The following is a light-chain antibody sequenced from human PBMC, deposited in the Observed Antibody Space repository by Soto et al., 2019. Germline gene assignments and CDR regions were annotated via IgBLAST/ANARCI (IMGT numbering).Light chain of an antibody. CDR1: QSISTE. J-gene: IGKJ2*01. V-gene: IGKV3-15*01. Sequence: EIAMTQSPATLSVSPGERATLSCRASQSISTELAWYQQIPGQPPRLLIYSASTRATGVPARFTGSGAGSEFALTISGLLSEDFAIYYCPQVHHWPLTLGQGTRLEI. CDR3: PQVHHWPLT. CDR2: SAS.